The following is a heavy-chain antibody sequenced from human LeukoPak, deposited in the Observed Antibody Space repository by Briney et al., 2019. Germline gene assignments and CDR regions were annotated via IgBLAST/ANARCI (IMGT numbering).Heavy chain of an antibody. CDR3: ARDSQVLLWFGEMKDAFDI. J-gene: IGHJ3*02. CDR1: GFTFSSYS. CDR2: ISSSSSYI. D-gene: IGHD3-10*01. V-gene: IGHV3-21*01. Sequence: GGSLRLSCAASGFTFSSYSMNWVRQAPGKGLEWVSSISSSSSYIYYADPVKGRFTISRDNAKNSLYLQMNSLRAEDTAVYYCARDSQVLLWFGEMKDAFDIWGQGTMVTVSS.